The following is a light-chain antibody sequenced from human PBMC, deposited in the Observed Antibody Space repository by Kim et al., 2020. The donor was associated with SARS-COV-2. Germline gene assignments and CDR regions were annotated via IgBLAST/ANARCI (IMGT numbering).Light chain of an antibody. J-gene: IGLJ2*01. CDR1: RNSVGKRG. Sequence: RTAAVTCAGNRNSVGKRGASGLRDHQGHPPKVLSDRGNNRPSGISEGLSASRSGNTASLTITGLQPEDEADYYCSAWDSSLNAVVFGGGTQLTVL. V-gene: IGLV10-54*01. CDR2: RGN. CDR3: SAWDSSLNAVV.